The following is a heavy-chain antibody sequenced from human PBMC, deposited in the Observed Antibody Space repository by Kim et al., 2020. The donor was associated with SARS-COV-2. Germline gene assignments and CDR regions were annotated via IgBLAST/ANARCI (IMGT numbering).Heavy chain of an antibody. CDR3: SPVLGLGPYYEYYIMDV. V-gene: IGHV4-34*07. CDR2: INHSGST. CDR1: GGSFSGYS. Sequence: ETLSLTCAVYGGSFSGYSWTWIRQPPGKGLEWIGEINHSGSTKYNPSLQSRVSISMDTSKNQFSLRLRSVCARGRAGVVPSPVLGLGPYYEYYIMDVWGRGTTVIVSS. D-gene: IGHD3-16*01. J-gene: IGHJ6*02.